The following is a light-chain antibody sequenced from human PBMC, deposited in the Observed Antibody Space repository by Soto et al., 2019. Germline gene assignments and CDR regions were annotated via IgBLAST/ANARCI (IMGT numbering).Light chain of an antibody. V-gene: IGKV1-39*01. CDR3: QQSNSSAPLT. Sequence: DIQMTQSPSSLSASVGDRVTITCRASQSISSYLNWYQQKPGKAPKLLIYAASSWQSGVPSRFSGSGSGTDFTLTISSLQPEDFAAYYCQQSNSSAPLTFGGGTKVDIK. CDR2: AAS. CDR1: QSISSY. J-gene: IGKJ4*01.